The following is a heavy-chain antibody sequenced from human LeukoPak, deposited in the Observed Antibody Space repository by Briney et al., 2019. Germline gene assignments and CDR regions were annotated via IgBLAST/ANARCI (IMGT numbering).Heavy chain of an antibody. CDR3: ASGDIVVVPAAQFDY. D-gene: IGHD2-2*01. J-gene: IGHJ4*02. CDR2: INHSGST. Sequence: SETLSLTCAVYGGSFSGYYWSWIRQPPGKGLEWIGEINHSGSTNYNPPLKSRVTISVDTSKNQFSLKLSSVTAADTAVYYCASGDIVVVPAAQFDYWGQGTLVTVSS. CDR1: GGSFSGYY. V-gene: IGHV4-34*01.